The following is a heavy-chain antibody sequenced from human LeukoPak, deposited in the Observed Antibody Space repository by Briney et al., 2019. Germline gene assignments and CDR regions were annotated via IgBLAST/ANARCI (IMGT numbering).Heavy chain of an antibody. CDR3: ARTPCSGGSCYPDY. Sequence: SETLSLTCTVSGGSISSSNFYWGWIRQPPGKGLEWIGSIYYSGSTYYNPSLKSRVTISVDTSKNQFSLKLSSVTAADTAVYYCARTPCSGGSCYPDYWGQGTLVTVSS. V-gene: IGHV4-39*07. J-gene: IGHJ4*02. CDR1: GGSISSSNFY. CDR2: IYYSGST. D-gene: IGHD2-15*01.